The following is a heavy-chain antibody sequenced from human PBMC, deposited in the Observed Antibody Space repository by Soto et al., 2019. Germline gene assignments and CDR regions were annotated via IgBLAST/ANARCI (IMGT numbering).Heavy chain of an antibody. CDR3: VRGLSYTFQNFFDL. CDR2: IDHSGTT. Sequence: QVHLQESGPGLLKPSQTLSLTCTVSGGSINSGGYYWTWIRQHPEKGLEWLGNIDHSGTTYYNPSISRRLSIALDAAQNEFSLRQTSMTAADACVYIFVRGLSYTFQNFFDLWGQGSLVTVSS. D-gene: IGHD3-10*01. V-gene: IGHV4-31*03. J-gene: IGHJ5*02. CDR1: GGSINSGGYY.